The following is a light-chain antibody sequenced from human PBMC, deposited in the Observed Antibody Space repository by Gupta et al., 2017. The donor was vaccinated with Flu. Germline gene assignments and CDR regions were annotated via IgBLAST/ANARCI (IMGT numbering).Light chain of an antibody. J-gene: IGLJ2*01. V-gene: IGLV3-25*01. Sequence: QPVRITSSGGALKKQFAYWYQQRPVQAPVVMIYRDTERPSGIPERFSGSSSGTRATLTISAVQADDEADYYCKSGDSLGTYVVFGGGTKLTVL. CDR3: KSGDSLGTYVV. CDR1: ALKKQF. CDR2: RDT.